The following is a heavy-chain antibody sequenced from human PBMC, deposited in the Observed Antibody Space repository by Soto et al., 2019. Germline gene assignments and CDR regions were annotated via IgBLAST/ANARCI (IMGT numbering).Heavy chain of an antibody. D-gene: IGHD1-26*01. CDR2: MSYDGSNE. CDR1: GFTFSHYA. V-gene: IGHV3-30*18. Sequence: QVQLVESGGGVVQPGRSLRLSCAASGFTFSHYAMHWVRQAPGKGLEWVALMSYDGSNEYYADSVKGRFTISRDNSKNTLYLQMNSLRAEDTAVYICAKDGSHNFDYWGQGTLVTVSS. CDR3: AKDGSHNFDY. J-gene: IGHJ4*02.